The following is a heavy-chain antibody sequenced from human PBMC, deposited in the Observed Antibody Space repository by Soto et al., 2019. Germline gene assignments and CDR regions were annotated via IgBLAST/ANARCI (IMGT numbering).Heavy chain of an antibody. D-gene: IGHD1-7*01. V-gene: IGHV1-18*04. CDR1: GYPFGTYA. CDR2: ISTNSGNT. J-gene: IGHJ4*02. Sequence: QVQLEQSGAEVKEPGASVKVSCKASGYPFGTYAINLVRQAPGQGLEWVGWISTNSGNTYYAQNFQGRVTLTTDTSTTTAYMELMSLTSDDTDIYYCARTNTWNSEGFDHWGQGTLVTVST. CDR3: ARTNTWNSEGFDH.